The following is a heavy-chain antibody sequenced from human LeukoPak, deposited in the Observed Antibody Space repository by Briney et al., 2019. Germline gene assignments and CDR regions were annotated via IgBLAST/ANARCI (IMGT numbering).Heavy chain of an antibody. CDR3: ARAGLAGNWFDP. CDR2: IYYSGST. V-gene: IGHV4-30-4*08. Sequence: PSETLSLTCTVSGGSISSGDYYWRWLRQPPGKGLEWIGYIYYSGSTYYNPSLKSRVTISVDTSKNQFSLKLSSVTAADTAVYYCARAGLAGNWFDPGGQGTLVTVSS. D-gene: IGHD5-12*01. J-gene: IGHJ5*02. CDR1: GGSISSGDYY.